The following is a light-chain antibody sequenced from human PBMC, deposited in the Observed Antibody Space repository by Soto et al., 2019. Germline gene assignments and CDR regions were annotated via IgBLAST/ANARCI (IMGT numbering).Light chain of an antibody. J-gene: IGKJ1*01. CDR3: QHYVNSLWT. V-gene: IGKV3-20*01. CDR2: GAS. Sequence: EIVLTQSPGTLSLSPGDRATLSCTASQSVNSNCLVWYQHKPGQAPRLLIYGASSRATGITDRFSGSGSGTGFTLTISTLEPEDFAVYYCQHYVNSLWTFGQGTKVETK. CDR1: QSVNSNC.